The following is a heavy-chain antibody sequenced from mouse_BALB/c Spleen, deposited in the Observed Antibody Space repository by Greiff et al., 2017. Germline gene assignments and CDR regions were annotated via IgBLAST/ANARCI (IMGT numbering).Heavy chain of an antibody. CDR1: GFTFSSFG. V-gene: IGHV5-17*02. Sequence: EVHLVESGGGLVQPGGSRKLSCAASGFTFSSFGMHWVRQAPEKGLEWVAYISSGSSTIYYADTVKGRFTISRDNPKNTLFLQMTSLRSEDTAMYYCARLGRDFDYWGEGTTLTVSS. D-gene: IGHD4-1*01. CDR3: ARLGRDFDY. J-gene: IGHJ2*01. CDR2: ISSGSSTI.